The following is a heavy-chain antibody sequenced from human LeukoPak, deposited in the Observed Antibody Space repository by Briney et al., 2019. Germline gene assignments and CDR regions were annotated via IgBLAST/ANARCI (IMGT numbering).Heavy chain of an antibody. D-gene: IGHD6-25*01. V-gene: IGHV1-46*01. J-gene: IGHJ6*03. Sequence: ASVTVSFTAAGYTFTSYYMHWVRQAPGQGLEWMGIINPSGGSTSYAQKVQGSVTMTRDMSTSTVYMELSSLRSEDTAVYYCARGRAEQREDYYYSMDVWGKGTTVTVSS. CDR1: GYTFTSYY. CDR2: INPSGGST. CDR3: ARGRAEQREDYYYSMDV.